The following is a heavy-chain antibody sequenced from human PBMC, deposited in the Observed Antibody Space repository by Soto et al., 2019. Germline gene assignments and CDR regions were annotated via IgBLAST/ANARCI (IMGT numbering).Heavy chain of an antibody. D-gene: IGHD1-26*01. J-gene: IGHJ4*02. CDR2: IWYDGSNK. CDR3: ARDLGVGANEGAY. CDR1: GFTFSSYG. V-gene: IGHV3-33*01. Sequence: QVQLVGSGGGVVQPGRSLRLSCAASGFTFSSYGMHWVRQAPGKGLEWVAVIWYDGSNKYYADSVKGRFTISRDNSKNTLYLQMNSLRAEDTAVYYCARDLGVGANEGAYWGQGTLVTVSS.